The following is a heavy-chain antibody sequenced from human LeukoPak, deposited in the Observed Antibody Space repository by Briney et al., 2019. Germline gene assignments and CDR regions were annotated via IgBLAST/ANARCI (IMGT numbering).Heavy chain of an antibody. J-gene: IGHJ5*02. V-gene: IGHV4-38-2*02. CDR1: GYSISSGYY. D-gene: IGHD6-6*01. Sequence: SETLSLTCTVSGYSISSGYYWGWIRQPPGKGLEWIGRIYTSGSTNYNPSLKSRVTISVDTSKNQFSLKLSSVTAADTAVYYCAREKESIAARPVYNWFDPWGQGTLVTVSS. CDR3: AREKESIAARPVYNWFDP. CDR2: IYTSGST.